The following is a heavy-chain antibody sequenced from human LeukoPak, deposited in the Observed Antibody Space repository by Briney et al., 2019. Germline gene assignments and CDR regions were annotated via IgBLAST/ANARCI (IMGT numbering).Heavy chain of an antibody. CDR2: INQSGST. CDR1: GGSFSTYY. J-gene: IGHJ4*02. D-gene: IGHD3-16*02. V-gene: IGHV4-34*01. CDR3: ARLFYDSVWGSDRLHYPFDY. Sequence: SETLSLTCAVCGGSFSTYYWSWIRQPPGKGLEWIGEINQSGSTIYNPSLKSRVTISVDTSKNEFSLNLSSVTAADTAVYYCARLFYDSVWGSDRLHYPFDYWGQGNLVTVSS.